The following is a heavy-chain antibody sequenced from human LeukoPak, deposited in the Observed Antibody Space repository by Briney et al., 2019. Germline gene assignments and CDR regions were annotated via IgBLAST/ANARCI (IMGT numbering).Heavy chain of an antibody. CDR1: GFTFSSYR. CDR3: VGWRWLQSSFDY. Sequence: GGSLRLSCAASGFTFSSYRMSWVRQAPGKGLEWVANIKQDGSEKYSVDSVKGRFTISRENAKNSLYLQMNSLRAEDTAVYYCVGWRWLQSSFDYWGQGTLVTVSS. V-gene: IGHV3-7*01. D-gene: IGHD5-24*01. CDR2: IKQDGSEK. J-gene: IGHJ4*02.